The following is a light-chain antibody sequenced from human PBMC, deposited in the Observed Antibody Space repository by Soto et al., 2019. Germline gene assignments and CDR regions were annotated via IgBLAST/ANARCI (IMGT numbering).Light chain of an antibody. CDR2: ATF. CDR1: PAIRKD. V-gene: IGKV1-17*01. Sequence: DIQMTQSPSSLSASVGDRVTITCRERPAIRKDLGWYQVTMGKAPTRLIFATFSLQSGVTSRFSATGSGTEFTPTITSLQHEDFAIYCCLQHNTYPYSFGQWNKVEIK. J-gene: IGKJ2*01. CDR3: LQHNTYPYS.